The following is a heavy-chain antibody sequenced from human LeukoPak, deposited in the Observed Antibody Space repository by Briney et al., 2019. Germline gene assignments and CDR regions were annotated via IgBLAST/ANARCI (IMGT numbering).Heavy chain of an antibody. D-gene: IGHD3-16*01. CDR1: GFSFSDYW. V-gene: IGHV3-7*01. J-gene: IGHJ4*02. Sequence: GGSLRLSCAASGFSFSDYWMSWVRQAPGKGLEWVANIKKDGSEKCCVDSVKGRFTISRDNAKNSLYLQMNSLRVEDTAVYYCARGGGHYENFDYWGQGTLVTVSS. CDR2: IKKDGSEK. CDR3: ARGGGHYENFDY.